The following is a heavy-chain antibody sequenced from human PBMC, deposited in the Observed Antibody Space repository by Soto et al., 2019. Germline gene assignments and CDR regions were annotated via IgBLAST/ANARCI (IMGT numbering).Heavy chain of an antibody. CDR2: IDWDDDK. CDR1: GFSLSTSGMC. CDR3: ARIPSNWSYPSYYGMDV. V-gene: IGHV2-70*01. Sequence: SGPTLVNPTQTLTLTCTFSGFSLSTSGMCVSWIRQPPGKALEWLALIDWDDDKYYSTSLKTRLTISKDTSKNQVVLTMTNMDPVDTATYYCARIPSNWSYPSYYGMDVWGHGTTVTVSS. D-gene: IGHD1-7*01. J-gene: IGHJ6*02.